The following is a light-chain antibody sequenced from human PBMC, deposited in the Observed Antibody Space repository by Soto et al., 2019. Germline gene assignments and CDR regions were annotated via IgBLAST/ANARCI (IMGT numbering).Light chain of an antibody. Sequence: RVMTPSPATLSLSQEERATLSCRASQSVNSNLAWYQQKAGQAPRLLIYGTSTRATGIPARFSGSGSGTDFTLTISSLQFEDFAVYYCQQYNKWPRTVGQGTKVDIK. J-gene: IGKJ1*01. V-gene: IGKV3-15*01. CDR1: QSVNSN. CDR3: QQYNKWPRT. CDR2: GTS.